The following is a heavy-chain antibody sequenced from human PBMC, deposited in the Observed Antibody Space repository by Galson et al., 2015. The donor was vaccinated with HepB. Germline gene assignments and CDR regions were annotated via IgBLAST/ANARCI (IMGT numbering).Heavy chain of an antibody. CDR3: AKTPAPYDILTGYSRTPDFDY. CDR2: IIPILGIA. J-gene: IGHJ4*02. D-gene: IGHD3-9*01. V-gene: IGHV1-69*02. CDR1: GGTFSSYT. Sequence: SVKVSCKASGGTFSSYTISWVRQAPGQGLEWMGRIIPILGIANYAQKFQGRVTITADKSTSTAYMELSSLRSEDTAVYYCAKTPAPYDILTGYSRTPDFDYWGQGTLVTVSS.